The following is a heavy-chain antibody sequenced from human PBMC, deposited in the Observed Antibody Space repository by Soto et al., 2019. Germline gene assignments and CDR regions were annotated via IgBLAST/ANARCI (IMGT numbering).Heavy chain of an antibody. CDR3: ARTVDFWSGYYPTYYYYYGMDV. CDR1: GYTFTSYY. V-gene: IGHV1-2*04. Sequence: ASVKVSCKASGYTFTSYYMHWVRQAPGQGLEWMGWINPNSGGTNYAQKFQGWVTMTRDTSISTAYMELSSLRSEDTAVYYCARTVDFWSGYYPTYYYYYGMDVWGQGTTVTVSS. CDR2: INPNSGGT. D-gene: IGHD3-3*01. J-gene: IGHJ6*02.